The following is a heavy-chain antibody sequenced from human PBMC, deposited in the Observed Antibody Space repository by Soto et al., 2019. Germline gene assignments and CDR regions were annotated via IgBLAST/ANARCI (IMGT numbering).Heavy chain of an antibody. Sequence: SETLTLTCTVSGGSISIGGCSWKWIRQPPGNCLEWIGYIYHSGSTYYNPSLKSRVTISVDRSKNQFSLKLSSVTAAATAVYYCARDSGYDLYYFDYCGQGTLVTVSS. CDR2: IYHSGST. CDR1: GGSISIGGCS. D-gene: IGHD5-12*01. V-gene: IGHV4-30-2*01. J-gene: IGHJ4*02. CDR3: ARDSGYDLYYFDY.